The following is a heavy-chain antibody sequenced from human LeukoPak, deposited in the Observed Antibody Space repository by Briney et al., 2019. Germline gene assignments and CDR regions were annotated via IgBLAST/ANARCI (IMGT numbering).Heavy chain of an antibody. V-gene: IGHV3-64*01. J-gene: IGHJ4*02. CDR3: ARGRYCSGGSCYSDY. Sequence: PGGSLRLSCAASGFTFSSYAMHWVRQAPGQELEYVSAISSNGGSTYYANSVKGRFTISRDNSKNTLYLQMGSLRAEDMAVYYCARGRYCSGGSCYSDYWGQGTLVTVSS. D-gene: IGHD2-15*01. CDR1: GFTFSSYA. CDR2: ISSNGGST.